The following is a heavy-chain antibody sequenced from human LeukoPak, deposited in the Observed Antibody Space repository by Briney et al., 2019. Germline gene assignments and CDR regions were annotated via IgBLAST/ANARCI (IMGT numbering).Heavy chain of an antibody. D-gene: IGHD3-10*01. CDR1: GGSISSYY. CDR2: IYYNGST. J-gene: IGHJ5*02. CDR3: SRVGALYYYGSEPHWFDP. V-gene: IGHV4-59*01. Sequence: SETLSLTCTVSGGSISSYYWSWIRQPPGKGLEWIGYIYYNGSTNDNPSLKSRDTISVDTSKNQFPLKLSSVTAADTAVYYCSRVGALYYYGSEPHWFDPWGQGTLVTVSS.